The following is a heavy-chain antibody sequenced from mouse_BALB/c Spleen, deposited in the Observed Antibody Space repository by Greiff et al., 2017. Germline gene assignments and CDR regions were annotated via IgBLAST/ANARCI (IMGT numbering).Heavy chain of an antibody. J-gene: IGHJ3*01. D-gene: IGHD1-1*01. CDR3: ARRDYYGSSYGFAY. V-gene: IGHV5-12-1*01. CDR2: ISSGGGST. Sequence: EGQVVESGGGLVKPGGSLKLSCAASGFAFSSYDMSWVRQTPEKRLEWVAYISSGGGSTYYPDTVKGRFTISRDNAKNTLYLQMSSLKSEDTAMYYCARRDYYGSSYGFAYWGQGTLVTVSA. CDR1: GFAFSSYD.